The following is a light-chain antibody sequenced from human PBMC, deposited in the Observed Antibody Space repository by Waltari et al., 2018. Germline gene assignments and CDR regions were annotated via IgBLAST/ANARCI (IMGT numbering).Light chain of an antibody. Sequence: EIVLTQSPATLSVSPGGRATLSCRASQSVTTNLAWYQQRPGQAPSLLIYDASTRAPGVPARFSGSGSGTEFTLTISSLQSTDFAVYYCQQYDDWSFGQGTKLEIK. J-gene: IGKJ2*01. CDR1: QSVTTN. V-gene: IGKV3-15*01. CDR3: QQYDDWS. CDR2: DAS.